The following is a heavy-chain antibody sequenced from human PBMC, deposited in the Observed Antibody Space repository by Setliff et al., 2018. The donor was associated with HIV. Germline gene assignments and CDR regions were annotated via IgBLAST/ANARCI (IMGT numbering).Heavy chain of an antibody. V-gene: IGHV3-11*01. CDR2: ISNSRSTI. CDR1: GFPFTDYY. CDR3: AKRRVSNIGPGDY. Sequence: GGSLRLSCAASGFPFTDYYMSWVRQAPGKGLEWVSYISNSRSTIYYADSVKGRFAVSRDNSNNTLFLQMHNLRADDTAVYYCAKRRVSNIGPGDYWGQGTLVTVSS. J-gene: IGHJ4*02. D-gene: IGHD3-16*02.